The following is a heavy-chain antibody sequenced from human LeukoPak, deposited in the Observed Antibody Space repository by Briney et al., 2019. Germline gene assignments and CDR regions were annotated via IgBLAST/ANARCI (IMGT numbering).Heavy chain of an antibody. J-gene: IGHJ4*02. CDR2: ILASGGTT. D-gene: IGHD3-22*01. Sequence: GGSLRLSCPASGFTFTNFAMSWVRQAPGKGLEWASGILASGGTTYYADSVKGRFTSSRDNSKNTLYLQMSSLRAEDTAIYYCAKNYYDYTGPYSWVFDYWGQGTLVTVSS. CDR1: GFTFTNFA. CDR3: AKNYYDYTGPYSWVFDY. V-gene: IGHV3-23*01.